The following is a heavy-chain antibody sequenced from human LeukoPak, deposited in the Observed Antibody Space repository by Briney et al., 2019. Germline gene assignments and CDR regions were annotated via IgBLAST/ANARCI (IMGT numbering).Heavy chain of an antibody. Sequence: GGSLRLSCAASGFTFSSYAMSWVRQAPGKGLEWDLAISGSGGSTYYADSVKGRFTISRDNSKNTLYLQMNSLRAEDTAVYYCAKDHITMVRGVLHYWGQGTLVTVSS. CDR1: GFTFSSYA. V-gene: IGHV3-23*01. CDR2: ISGSGGST. D-gene: IGHD3-10*01. J-gene: IGHJ4*02. CDR3: AKDHITMVRGVLHY.